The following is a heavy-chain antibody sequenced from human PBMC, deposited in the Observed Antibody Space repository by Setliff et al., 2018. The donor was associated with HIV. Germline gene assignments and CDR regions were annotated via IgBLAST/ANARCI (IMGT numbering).Heavy chain of an antibody. CDR1: GYSFVDFW. J-gene: IGHJ4*02. CDR3: ARNGIVGAPYYFDY. Sequence: GESLKISCHLSGYSFVDFWIGWVRQMPGKGLEWMGIIYPGDSDTRYSPSFQGQVTISADKSISTAYLQWSSLKASDTAMYYCARNGIVGAPYYFDYWGQGTLVTVSS. CDR2: IYPGDSDT. V-gene: IGHV5-51*01. D-gene: IGHD1-26*01.